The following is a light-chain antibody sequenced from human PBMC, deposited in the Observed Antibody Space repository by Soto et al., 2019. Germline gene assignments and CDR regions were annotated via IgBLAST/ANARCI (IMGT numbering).Light chain of an antibody. CDR2: DVS. V-gene: IGLV2-14*01. CDR3: SSYTSSSTYV. Sequence: QSVLTQPASVSGSPGQSITISCTGTSSDVGGYNYVSWYQQHPGKAPKLMIYDVSNRPSGVSDRFSVSKSGNTVSLTISGLQSEDEADYYCSSYTSSSTYVFGNGTKLTV. CDR1: SSDVGGYNY. J-gene: IGLJ1*01.